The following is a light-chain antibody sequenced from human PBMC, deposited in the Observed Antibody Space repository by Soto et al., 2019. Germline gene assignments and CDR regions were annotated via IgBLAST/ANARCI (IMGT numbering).Light chain of an antibody. CDR1: SSDVGGYNY. J-gene: IGLJ1*01. Sequence: QSALTQPPSASGSPGQSVTISCAGTSSDVGGYNYVSWYQQYPGKVPKLMIYEVSERPSGVPDRFSGSKSGNTAFLTVSGLQAEDEADYYCLSYEETAYVFGTGTKVTVL. CDR2: EVS. CDR3: LSYEETAYV. V-gene: IGLV2-8*01.